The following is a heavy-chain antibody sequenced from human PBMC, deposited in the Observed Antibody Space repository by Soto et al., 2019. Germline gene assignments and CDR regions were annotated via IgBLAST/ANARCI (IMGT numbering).Heavy chain of an antibody. Sequence: VPLVESGGGAVQPGESLRLSCVASGFDFTYYAMHWVRQAPGKGLESVAVMSSDGSKIHHTDSVKGRVTISRDNSKNTLYLQMNSLRKEDTAVYFCAKDEGVGGTLGLFDYWGQGTLVSVSS. V-gene: IGHV3-30*18. CDR1: GFDFTYYA. CDR2: MSSDGSKI. D-gene: IGHD1-26*01. CDR3: AKDEGVGGTLGLFDY. J-gene: IGHJ4*02.